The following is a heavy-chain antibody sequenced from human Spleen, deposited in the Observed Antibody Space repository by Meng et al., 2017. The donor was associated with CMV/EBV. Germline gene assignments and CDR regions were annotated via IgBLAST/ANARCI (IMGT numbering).Heavy chain of an antibody. V-gene: IGHV3-13*01. CDR2: IGTVGDT. CDR1: GFTFSTYD. CDR3: ARARSPTHFDY. Sequence: GESLKISCTASGFTFSTYDFHWVRQPTGKGLEWVSSIGTVGDTYSIGSVKGRFIISREDTKNSVYLQMNGLRDGDTGLYYCARARSPTHFDYWGQGALVTVSS. J-gene: IGHJ4*02.